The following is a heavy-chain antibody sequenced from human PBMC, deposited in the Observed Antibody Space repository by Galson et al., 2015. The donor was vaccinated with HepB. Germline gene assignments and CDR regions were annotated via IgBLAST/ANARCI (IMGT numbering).Heavy chain of an antibody. J-gene: IGHJ4*02. V-gene: IGHV3-64D*06. CDR2: ITSNGGST. D-gene: IGHD6-19*01. CDR3: VKDLGSGWYLGTGGFDY. Sequence: SLRLSCAASGFTFSNYALNWVRQAPGKGPEYVSAITSNGGSTYYADSVKGRFTISRDNSKNTLYLQMSSLRTEDTAVYYCVKDLGSGWYLGTGGFDYWGQGTLVTVSS. CDR1: GFTFSNYA.